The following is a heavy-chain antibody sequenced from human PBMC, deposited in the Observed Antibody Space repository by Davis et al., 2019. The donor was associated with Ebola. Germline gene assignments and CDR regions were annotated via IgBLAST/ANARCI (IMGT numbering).Heavy chain of an antibody. CDR1: GFTFSNAW. D-gene: IGHD6-13*01. CDR3: AKGQQLAT. Sequence: PGGSLRLSCAASGFTFSNAWMSWVRQGPGKGLLWVSRINGDGSGTNYADSVKGRFTISRDDAKNTLYLQMNNLRAEDMALYYCAKGQQLATWGQGTLVTVSS. CDR2: INGDGSGT. J-gene: IGHJ5*02. V-gene: IGHV3-74*01.